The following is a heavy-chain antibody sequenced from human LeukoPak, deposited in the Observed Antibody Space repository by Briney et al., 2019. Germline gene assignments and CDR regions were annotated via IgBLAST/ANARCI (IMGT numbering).Heavy chain of an antibody. D-gene: IGHD3-3*01. Sequence: SETLSLTCTVSGGSISSYYWSWIRQPAGEGLEWIGRIYTSGSTNYNPSPKSRVTMSVDTSKNQFSLKLSSVTAADTAVYYCAREITIFGEDVWGQGTTVTVSS. CDR2: IYTSGST. V-gene: IGHV4-4*07. CDR1: GGSISSYY. CDR3: AREITIFGEDV. J-gene: IGHJ6*02.